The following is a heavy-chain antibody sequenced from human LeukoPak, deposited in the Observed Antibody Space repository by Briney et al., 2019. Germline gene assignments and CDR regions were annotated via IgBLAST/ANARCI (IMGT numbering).Heavy chain of an antibody. J-gene: IGHJ4*02. V-gene: IGHV3-30-3*01. CDR1: GFTFSRFP. CDR3: ARDYPADH. CDR2: ISSDGSDK. Sequence: GGFLRLSCAASGFTFSRFPMHWVRQAPGKGLEWVALISSDGSDKKYADSVKGRFTISRDNSKNTLYLQMHSLRVEDTAVYYCARDYPADHWGQGTLVTVSS.